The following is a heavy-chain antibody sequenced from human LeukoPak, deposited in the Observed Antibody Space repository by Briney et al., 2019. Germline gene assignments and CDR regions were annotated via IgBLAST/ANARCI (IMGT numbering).Heavy chain of an antibody. D-gene: IGHD3-10*01. CDR3: ARGRRYYGSGSLFDY. J-gene: IGHJ4*02. Sequence: ASVKVSCKASGYTFTSYYMHWVRQAPGQGLEWMGGFDPEDGETIYAQKFQGRVTMTEDTSTDTAYMELSSLRSEDTAVYYCARGRRYYGSGSLFDYWGQGTLVTVSS. CDR1: GYTFTSYY. CDR2: FDPEDGET. V-gene: IGHV1-24*01.